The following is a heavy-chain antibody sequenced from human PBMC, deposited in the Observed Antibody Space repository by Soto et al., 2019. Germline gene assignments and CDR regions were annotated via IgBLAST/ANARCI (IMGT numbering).Heavy chain of an antibody. J-gene: IGHJ6*02. V-gene: IGHV1-18*01. D-gene: IGHD3-3*01. CDR1: GYTFTSYG. CDR2: ISAYNGNT. Sequence: GASVKVSCKASGYTFTSYGISWVRQAPGQGLEWMGWISAYNGNTNYAQKLQGRVTMTTDTSTSTAYMELRSLRSGDTAVYYCARRSGYSMGYYYYGMDVWGQGTTVTVSS. CDR3: ARRSGYSMGYYYYGMDV.